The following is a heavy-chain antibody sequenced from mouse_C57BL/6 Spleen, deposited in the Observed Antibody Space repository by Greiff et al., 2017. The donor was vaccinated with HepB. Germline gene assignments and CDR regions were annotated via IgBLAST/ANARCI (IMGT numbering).Heavy chain of an antibody. J-gene: IGHJ2*01. CDR3: TRPIYYGYDASDY. CDR2: IYPGNSDT. V-gene: IGHV1-5*01. Sequence: EVQLQQSGTVLARPGASVKMSCKTSGYTFTSYWMHWVKQRPGQGLEWIGAIYPGNSDTSYNQKFKGKAKLTAVTSASTAYMERSSLTNEDSAVYYCTRPIYYGYDASDYWGQGTTLTVSS. CDR1: GYTFTSYW. D-gene: IGHD2-2*01.